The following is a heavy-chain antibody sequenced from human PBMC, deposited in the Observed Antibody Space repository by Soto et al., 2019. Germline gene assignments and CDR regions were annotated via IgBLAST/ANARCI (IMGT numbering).Heavy chain of an antibody. V-gene: IGHV1-18*01. CDR2: ISGFNGNT. Sequence: ASVKVSCKASGYTFNFYGITWVRQAPGQGLEWMGWISGFNGNTNYAADLQGRVTMTTDTSTSTVYMELRGLRSDDTAVYYCARIGVSSGHESPDFDSWGQGTLVTVSS. J-gene: IGHJ4*02. CDR3: ARIGVSSGHESPDFDS. CDR1: GYTFNFYG. D-gene: IGHD3-16*01.